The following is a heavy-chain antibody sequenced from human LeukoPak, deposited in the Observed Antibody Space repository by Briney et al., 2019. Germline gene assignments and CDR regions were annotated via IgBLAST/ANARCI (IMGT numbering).Heavy chain of an antibody. V-gene: IGHV4-39*01. CDR1: GGSISRTNYY. CDR2: IYYSGST. Sequence: SETLSLTCTVSGGSISRTNYYWGWIRQPPGKGLEWIGSIYYSGSTNYNPSLKSRVTISVDTSKNQFSLKLSSVTAADTAVYYCAGQESGNSEWYFDLWGRGTLVTVSS. CDR3: AGQESGNSEWYFDL. J-gene: IGHJ2*01. D-gene: IGHD4-23*01.